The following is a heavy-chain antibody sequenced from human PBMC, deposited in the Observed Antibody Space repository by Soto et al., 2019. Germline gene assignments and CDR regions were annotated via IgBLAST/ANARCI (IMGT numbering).Heavy chain of an antibody. V-gene: IGHV5-51*01. CDR2: IYPGDSDT. Sequence: PGESLKISREGSGFSFTNYWIAWVRQMPGEGLEWMGIIYPGDSDTRYSPSFQGQVTISADKSISTAYLQWSSLKASDTAVYYCARPDYGGNFAIKYWGQGTVVTVSS. J-gene: IGHJ4*02. CDR3: ARPDYGGNFAIKY. D-gene: IGHD4-17*01. CDR1: GFSFTNYW.